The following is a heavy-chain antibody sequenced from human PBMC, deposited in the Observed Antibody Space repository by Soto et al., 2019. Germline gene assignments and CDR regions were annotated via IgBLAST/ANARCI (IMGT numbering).Heavy chain of an antibody. Sequence: ASVKVSCKASGDIFRTYAISWVRQAPGQGLEWMGGVIPIFTPPNYAQKFQDRVTISADESTSTAYMELSSLRSEDTAVYYCARGGHYGSGTYFQNLIYWGQGTQVTVSS. D-gene: IGHD3-10*01. V-gene: IGHV1-69*13. CDR2: VIPIFTPP. CDR1: GDIFRTYA. CDR3: ARGGHYGSGTYFQNLIY. J-gene: IGHJ4*02.